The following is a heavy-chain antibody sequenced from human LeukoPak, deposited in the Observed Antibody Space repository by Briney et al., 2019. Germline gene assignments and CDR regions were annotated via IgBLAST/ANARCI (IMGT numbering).Heavy chain of an antibody. J-gene: IGHJ4*02. V-gene: IGHV4-31*03. CDR3: ARGGSFGPSFDY. CDR2: IYYSGST. D-gene: IGHD3-10*01. CDR1: GGSIGSGGYY. Sequence: PSQTLSLACTVSGGSIGSGGYYWSWIRQHPGKGLEWIGYIYYSGSTYYNPSLKSRVTISVDTSKNQFSLKLSSVTAADTAVYYCARGGSFGPSFDYWGQGTLVTVSS.